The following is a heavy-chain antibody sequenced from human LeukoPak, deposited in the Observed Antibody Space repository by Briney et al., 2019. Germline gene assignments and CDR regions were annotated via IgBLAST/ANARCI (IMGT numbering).Heavy chain of an antibody. Sequence: GASVKVSCKASGYTFTAYYVHWVRQAPGQGLEWMGWINPTSGGTNYAQTFQGRVTFTRDTSITTAYMELSRLTSDDTAIYYCAREILVAGTLIDYWGQGTPVTVSS. J-gene: IGHJ4*02. CDR2: INPTSGGT. D-gene: IGHD6-19*01. CDR3: AREILVAGTLIDY. CDR1: GYTFTAYY. V-gene: IGHV1-2*02.